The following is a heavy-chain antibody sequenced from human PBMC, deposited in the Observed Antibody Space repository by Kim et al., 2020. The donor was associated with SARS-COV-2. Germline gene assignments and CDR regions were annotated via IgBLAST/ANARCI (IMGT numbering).Heavy chain of an antibody. Sequence: SETLSLTCAVSGGSISSSNWWSWVRQPPGKGLEWIGEIYHSGSTNYNPSLKSRVTISVDKSKNQFSLKLSSVTAADTAVYYCARVGIRGYSGYDYLQGYYGMDVWGQGTTVTVSS. J-gene: IGHJ6*02. CDR2: IYHSGST. D-gene: IGHD5-12*01. CDR3: ARVGIRGYSGYDYLQGYYGMDV. V-gene: IGHV4-4*02. CDR1: GGSISSSNW.